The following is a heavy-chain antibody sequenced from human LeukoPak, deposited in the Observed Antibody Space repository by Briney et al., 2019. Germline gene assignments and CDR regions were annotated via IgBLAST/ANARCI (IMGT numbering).Heavy chain of an antibody. V-gene: IGHV1-46*01. Sequence: ASVKVSCKASGYTFTSYYMHWVRQAPGQGLEWMGIINPSGGSTSYAQKFQGRVTMTRDTSTSTVYMELSSLRSEDTAVYYCARASEVVPAATHLTFDPWGQGTLVTVSS. CDR1: GYTFTSYY. J-gene: IGHJ5*02. D-gene: IGHD2-2*01. CDR2: INPSGGST. CDR3: ARASEVVPAATHLTFDP.